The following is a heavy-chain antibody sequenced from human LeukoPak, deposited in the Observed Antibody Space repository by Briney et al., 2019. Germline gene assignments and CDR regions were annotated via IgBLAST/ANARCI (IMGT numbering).Heavy chain of an antibody. Sequence: PPGGSLRLSCAVSGVTVSSNHMSWVRQAPGKGLEWVSYISSSSTTIYYADSVKGRFTISRDNAKNLLYLQMNSLRDEDTAVYYCARDSYGNSGYYYVSDYWGQGTLVTVSS. V-gene: IGHV3-48*02. D-gene: IGHD3-22*01. CDR3: ARDSYGNSGYYYVSDY. CDR2: ISSSSTTI. J-gene: IGHJ4*02. CDR1: GVTVSSNH.